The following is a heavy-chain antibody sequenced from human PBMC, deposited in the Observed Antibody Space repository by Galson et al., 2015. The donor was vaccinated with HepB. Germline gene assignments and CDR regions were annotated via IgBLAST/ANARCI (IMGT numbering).Heavy chain of an antibody. J-gene: IGHJ4*02. CDR1: GFTFSYYA. CDR2: ITPSGDNT. V-gene: IGHV3-23*01. Sequence: LRLSCAASGFTFSYYAMSWVRQAPGKGLEWISAITPSGDNTYSADSMKGRFTISRDNSRNTLFLQMNSLRADDTAIYFCAKVFPEKTDGWYRQALYYFDSWGQGTRVTVSS. D-gene: IGHD6-19*01. CDR3: AKVFPEKTDGWYRQALYYFDS.